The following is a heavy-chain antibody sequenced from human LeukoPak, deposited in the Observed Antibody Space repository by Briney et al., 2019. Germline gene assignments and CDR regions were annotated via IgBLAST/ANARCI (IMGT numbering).Heavy chain of an antibody. V-gene: IGHV4-59*01. CDR3: ARGYYYGSGAPPDAFDI. CDR1: GGSISSYY. J-gene: IGHJ3*02. CDR2: IYYSGST. Sequence: SETLSLTCTVSGGSISSYYWSWIRQPAGKGLEWIGYIYYSGSTKYNPSLKSRVTISVDTSKNQFSLKLSSVTAADTAVYYCARGYYYGSGAPPDAFDIWGQGTMVTVSS. D-gene: IGHD3-10*01.